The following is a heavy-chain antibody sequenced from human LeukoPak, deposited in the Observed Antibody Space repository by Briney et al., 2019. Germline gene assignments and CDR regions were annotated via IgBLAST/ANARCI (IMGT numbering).Heavy chain of an antibody. CDR1: GFTFSSYT. Sequence: GGSLRLSCAASGFTFSSYTMNWVRQAPGKGLEWVSYISSSSSTIYYADSVKGRFTISRDNAKNSLYLQMNSLRDEDTAVYYCARGPFAHDYTDYAWGQGTLVTVSS. CDR2: ISSSSSTI. J-gene: IGHJ4*02. CDR3: ARGPFAHDYTDYA. V-gene: IGHV3-48*02. D-gene: IGHD4-11*01.